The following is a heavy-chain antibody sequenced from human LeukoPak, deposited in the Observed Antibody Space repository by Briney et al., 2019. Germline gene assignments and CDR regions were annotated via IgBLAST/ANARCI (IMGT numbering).Heavy chain of an antibody. V-gene: IGHV4-61*02. D-gene: IGHD2-21*02. Sequence: PSQTLSLTCTVSGGSISSGSYYWSWIRQPAGKGLEWIGRIYTSGSTNYNPSLKSRVTISADTSKNQFSLKLSSVTAADTAVYYCARGRPPGHIVVVTARGDNWFDPWGQGTLVTVSS. CDR2: IYTSGST. CDR3: ARGRPPGHIVVVTARGDNWFDP. CDR1: GGSISSGSYY. J-gene: IGHJ5*02.